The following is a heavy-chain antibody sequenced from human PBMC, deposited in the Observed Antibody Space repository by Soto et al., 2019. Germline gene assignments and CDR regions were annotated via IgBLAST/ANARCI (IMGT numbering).Heavy chain of an antibody. CDR2: ISGSGSFT. J-gene: IGHJ4*02. D-gene: IGHD3-10*01. V-gene: IGHV3-23*01. Sequence: WWSLRLSCAASGFTFRTYAMNWVRQAPGKGLEWISAISGSGSFTHYADSVRGRFTISRDNSQNQLYLQMNNLRGDDTAMYYCAKIPTGSGSSKFDYWGQGIQVTVSS. CDR3: AKIPTGSGSSKFDY. CDR1: GFTFRTYA.